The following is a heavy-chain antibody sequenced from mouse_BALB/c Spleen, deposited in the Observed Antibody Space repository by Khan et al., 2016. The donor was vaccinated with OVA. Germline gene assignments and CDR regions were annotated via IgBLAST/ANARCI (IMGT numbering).Heavy chain of an antibody. CDR1: GFTFSSYS. CDR3: AAHLTGSFAY. CDR2: ISSGGDYT. V-gene: IGHV5-6*01. Sequence: VQLVESGGDLVKPGGSLKLSCAASGFTFSSYSMSWVRQTPDKRLEWVASISSGGDYTYYPDSVKGRFTISRDNAKNTLYLQMSDLKSEDTAMYYCAAHLTGSFAYWGQGTLVTVSA. J-gene: IGHJ3*01. D-gene: IGHD4-1*01.